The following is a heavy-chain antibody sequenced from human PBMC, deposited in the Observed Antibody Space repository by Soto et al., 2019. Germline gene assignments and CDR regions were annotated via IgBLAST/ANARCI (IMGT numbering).Heavy chain of an antibody. Sequence: SETLSLTCTVSGGSISGYYWSWIRQPPGQGLEWIGYIYYSGSSNYHPSLKSRVTISVDKSKNQFSLKLSSVTAGDTAVYFCARIQSGSYALYYFDYWGQGTLVPVSS. V-gene: IGHV4-59*01. D-gene: IGHD1-26*01. J-gene: IGHJ4*02. CDR1: GGSISGYY. CDR3: ARIQSGSYALYYFDY. CDR2: IYYSGSS.